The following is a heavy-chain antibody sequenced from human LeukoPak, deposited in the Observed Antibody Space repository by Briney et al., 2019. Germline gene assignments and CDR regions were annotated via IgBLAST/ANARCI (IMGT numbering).Heavy chain of an antibody. CDR2: IYHSGST. CDR1: GYSISSGYY. V-gene: IGHV4-38-2*02. CDR3: ARHVDAFAVAGTPNWFDP. Sequence: SETLSLTCTVSGYSISSGYYWGWIRQPPGKGLEWIGSIYHSGSTYYNPSLKSRVTISVDTSKNQFSLKLTSETAADTAVYYCARHVDAFAVAGTPNWFDPWGQGTLVTVSS. J-gene: IGHJ5*02. D-gene: IGHD6-19*01.